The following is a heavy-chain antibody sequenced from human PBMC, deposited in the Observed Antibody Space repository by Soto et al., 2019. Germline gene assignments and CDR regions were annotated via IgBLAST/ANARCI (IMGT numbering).Heavy chain of an antibody. V-gene: IGHV4-59*08. D-gene: IGHD5-18*01. J-gene: IGHJ4*02. Sequence: ASETLFLTCTVSGGSLNSYHWGWVRPPPGKGLEWIGYIYYSGSTNYNPSLKSRVTISVDTSNNQFSLKLSSVTAADTAVYYCARRYGSCFDYWGQGTLVTVSS. CDR2: IYYSGST. CDR3: ARRYGSCFDY. CDR1: GGSLNSYH.